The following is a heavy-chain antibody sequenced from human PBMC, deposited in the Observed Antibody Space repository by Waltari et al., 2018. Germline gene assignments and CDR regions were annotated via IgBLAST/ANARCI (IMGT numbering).Heavy chain of an antibody. D-gene: IGHD6-13*01. Sequence: EVQLVQSGAEVKKPGESLKISCKGSGYSFANYWIGWVRQMPGKGLEWMGIIYPCDSGTRYRPSFQGQVTISADKSIHTAYLQWGSLKASDTAIYYCARHGQQMNSIDYWRQGTLVTSPQ. CDR3: ARHGQQMNSIDY. J-gene: IGHJ4*02. CDR1: GYSFANYW. CDR2: IYPCDSGT. V-gene: IGHV5-51*01.